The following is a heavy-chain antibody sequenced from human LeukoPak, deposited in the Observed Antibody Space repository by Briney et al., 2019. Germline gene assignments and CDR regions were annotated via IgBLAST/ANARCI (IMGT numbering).Heavy chain of an antibody. CDR1: GYTFTGYY. CDR3: AGGRTTVTPYYYYMDV. J-gene: IGHJ6*03. D-gene: IGHD4-11*01. Sequence: ASVKVSCKASGYTFTGYYMHWVRQAPGQGLEWMGRINPNSGGINYAQKFQGRVTMTRDTSISTAYMELSRLRSDDTAVYYCAGGRTTVTPYYYYMDVWGKGTTVTVSS. V-gene: IGHV1-2*06. CDR2: INPNSGGI.